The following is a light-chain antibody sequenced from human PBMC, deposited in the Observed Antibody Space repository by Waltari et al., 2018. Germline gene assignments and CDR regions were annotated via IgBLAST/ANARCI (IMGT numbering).Light chain of an antibody. J-gene: IGLJ3*02. CDR1: NLGGKS. V-gene: IGLV3-21*02. Sequence: VLPHPLSMSVTPGQTARRHCWGRNLGGKSVPWYQQRPGQAPVLVVHASTDRPSGIPERFSGSISANTAVLTISRVEVVDEADYYCQVWESSSDQGVFGRGTKLTVL. CDR3: QVWESSSDQGV. CDR2: AST.